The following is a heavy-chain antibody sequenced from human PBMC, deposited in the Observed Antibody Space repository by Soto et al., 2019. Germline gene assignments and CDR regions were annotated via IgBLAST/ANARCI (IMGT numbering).Heavy chain of an antibody. CDR1: GFTFSTYG. CDR3: ARDLKASGGLGFDY. V-gene: IGHV3-33*01. Sequence: QVQLVESGGGVVQPGRSLRLSCAASGFTFSTYGMHWVRQAPGKGLEWVAVIWYDGSNKYYADSVEGRFTISRDDSKSTLYLQMNSLRAEDTAVYYCARDLKASGGLGFDYWGQGILVTVSS. CDR2: IWYDGSNK. D-gene: IGHD6-19*01. J-gene: IGHJ4*02.